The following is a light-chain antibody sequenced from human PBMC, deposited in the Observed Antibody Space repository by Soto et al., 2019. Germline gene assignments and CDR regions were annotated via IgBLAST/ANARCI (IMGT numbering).Light chain of an antibody. CDR1: QGISKY. CDR2: AAS. J-gene: IGKJ1*01. Sequence: DIQMTQSPSSLSASVGDRVTITCRASQGISKYLGWYQQKPGKVPKLLIYAASTLQSGVPSRFRGRGSGTEFTLTISSLQPEDVATYYCQRYNSAPWTFGQGTKVEI. CDR3: QRYNSAPWT. V-gene: IGKV1-27*01.